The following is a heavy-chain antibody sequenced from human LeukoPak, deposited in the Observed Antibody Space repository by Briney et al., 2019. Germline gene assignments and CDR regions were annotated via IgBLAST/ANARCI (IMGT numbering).Heavy chain of an antibody. Sequence: ASVKVSCKASGYTFTSYDINWVRQATGQGLEWMGWMNPNSGNTGYAQKFQGRVTMTRNTSISTAYMELSSLRSEDTAVYYCARGGQYCSGGSCYHDYGMDVWGQGTTVTVSS. D-gene: IGHD2-15*01. CDR3: ARGGQYCSGGSCYHDYGMDV. CDR1: GYTFTSYD. CDR2: MNPNSGNT. J-gene: IGHJ6*02. V-gene: IGHV1-8*01.